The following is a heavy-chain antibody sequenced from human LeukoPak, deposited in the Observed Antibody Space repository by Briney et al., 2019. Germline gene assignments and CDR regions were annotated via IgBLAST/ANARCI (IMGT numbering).Heavy chain of an antibody. D-gene: IGHD2-2*02. CDR3: ARGGCSSTSCYTGRYYFDY. J-gene: IGHJ4*02. V-gene: IGHV1-69*13. CDR2: IIPIFGTA. Sequence: SVKVSCKASGGTFSSYAISWVRQAPGQGLEWMGGIIPIFGTANYAQKFQGRVTITADESTSTAYMELSSLRSEDTAVYYCARGGCSSTSCYTGRYYFDYWGQGTLVTVSS. CDR1: GGTFSSYA.